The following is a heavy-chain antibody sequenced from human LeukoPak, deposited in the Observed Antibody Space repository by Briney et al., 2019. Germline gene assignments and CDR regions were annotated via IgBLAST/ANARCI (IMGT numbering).Heavy chain of an antibody. CDR1: GYTFTSYY. D-gene: IGHD6-6*01. CDR3: ARDPQYSSSWEYYFDY. CDR2: INPSGGST. J-gene: IGHJ4*02. Sequence: GASVKVSCKASGYTFTSYYMHWVRQAPGQGLEWMGIINPSGGSTSYAQKFQGRVTMNRDTSTSTVYMELSSLRSEDTAVYYCARDPQYSSSWEYYFDYWGQGTLVAVSS. V-gene: IGHV1-46*01.